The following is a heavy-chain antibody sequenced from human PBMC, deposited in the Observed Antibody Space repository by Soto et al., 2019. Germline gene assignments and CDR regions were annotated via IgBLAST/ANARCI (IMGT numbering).Heavy chain of an antibody. Sequence: QVQLVQSGAEVKKPGSSVKVSCKASGGTFSSYAISWVRQAPGQGLEWMGGIIPISGTANYAQKFQGRVTITPDESTSTASIELSSLRSEDTAVYYCARSQGSSTSLEIYYYYYYGMDVWGQGTTVTVSS. CDR3: ARSQGSSTSLEIYYYYYYGMDV. CDR2: IIPISGTA. D-gene: IGHD2-2*01. CDR1: GGTFSSYA. J-gene: IGHJ6*02. V-gene: IGHV1-69*01.